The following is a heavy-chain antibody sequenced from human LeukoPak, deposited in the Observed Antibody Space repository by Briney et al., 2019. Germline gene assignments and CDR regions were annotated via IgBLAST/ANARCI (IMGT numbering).Heavy chain of an antibody. D-gene: IGHD3-10*01. CDR3: ARALRKVRGVTGYYYYYYMDV. V-gene: IGHV1-8*01. CDR2: MNPNSGNT. CDR1: GYTFTSYD. J-gene: IGHJ6*03. Sequence: ASVKVSCKASGYTFTSYDINWVRQATGQGLEWMGWMNPNSGNTGCAQKFQGRVTMTRNTSISTAYMELSSLRSEDTAVYYCARALRKVRGVTGYYYYYYMDVWGKGTTVTISS.